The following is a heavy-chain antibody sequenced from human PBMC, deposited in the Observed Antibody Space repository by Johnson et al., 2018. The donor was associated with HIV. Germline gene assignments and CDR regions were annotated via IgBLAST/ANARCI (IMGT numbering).Heavy chain of an antibody. D-gene: IGHD2-21*01. CDR2: IYSGGST. CDR3: AKDVAFRDDAFDI. Sequence: VQLVESGGGLVQPGGSLRLSCAASGFTVSGNYMSWVRQAPGKGLEWVSVIYSGGSTYYADSVKGRFTISRDNSKNTLYLQMNSLRAEDTAVYYCAKDVAFRDDAFDIWGQGTMVTVSS. CDR1: GFTVSGNY. V-gene: IGHV3-66*01. J-gene: IGHJ3*02.